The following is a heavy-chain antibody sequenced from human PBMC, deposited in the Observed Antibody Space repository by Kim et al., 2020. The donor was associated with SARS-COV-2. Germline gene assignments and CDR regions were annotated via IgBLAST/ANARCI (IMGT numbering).Heavy chain of an antibody. V-gene: IGHV4-59*01. CDR2: IYYSGST. J-gene: IGHJ4*02. D-gene: IGHD1-26*01. CDR3: AGAGLGATAGFDY. Sequence: SETLSLTCTVSGGSISSYYWSWIRQPPGKGLEWIEYIYYSGSTNYNPSLKSRVTISVDTSKNQFSLKLSSVTAADTAVYYCAGAGLGATAGFDYWGQGTLGTGFS. CDR1: GGSISSYY.